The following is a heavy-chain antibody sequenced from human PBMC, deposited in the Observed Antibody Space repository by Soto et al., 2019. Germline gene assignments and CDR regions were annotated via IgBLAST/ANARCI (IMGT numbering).Heavy chain of an antibody. CDR1: GFTFRNCD. CDR3: ATPPYWYSSGWYVGFDY. V-gene: IGHV3-23*01. CDR2: ISGSGDFT. J-gene: IGHJ4*02. Sequence: WGSLRLSCAASGFTFRNCDMIFVRHSPWKWLEWVSTISGSGDFTYYTDSVKGRFTISRDNSKNTLFLQMNSLRAEDTAIYYCATPPYWYSSGWYVGFDYWGQGTLVTVSS. D-gene: IGHD6-19*01.